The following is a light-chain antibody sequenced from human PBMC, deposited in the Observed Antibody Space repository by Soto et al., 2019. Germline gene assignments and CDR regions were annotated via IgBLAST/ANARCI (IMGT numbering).Light chain of an antibody. J-gene: IGKJ4*01. Sequence: EIVMTQSPATLSVSPLERATLSCRASQSVSSNLAWYQQKPGQAPRLLIYGASTRATGIPARFSGSGSGTEFTLTISSLQSEDFAVYYCQQYNNWPFTFGGGTKVDIK. V-gene: IGKV3-15*01. CDR1: QSVSSN. CDR3: QQYNNWPFT. CDR2: GAS.